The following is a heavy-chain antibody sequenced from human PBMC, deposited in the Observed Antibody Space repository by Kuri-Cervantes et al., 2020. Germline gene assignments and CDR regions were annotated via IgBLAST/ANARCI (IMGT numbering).Heavy chain of an antibody. Sequence: ASVKVSCKASGYTFTGYYMRWVRQAPGQGLEWMGWINPNSGGTNYAQKFQGRVTMTRDTSISTAYMELSSLRSEDTAVYYCARERDYSGYDNWFDPWGQGTLVTVSS. CDR3: ARERDYSGYDNWFDP. D-gene: IGHD5-12*01. V-gene: IGHV1-2*02. CDR1: GYTFTGYY. CDR2: INPNSGGT. J-gene: IGHJ5*02.